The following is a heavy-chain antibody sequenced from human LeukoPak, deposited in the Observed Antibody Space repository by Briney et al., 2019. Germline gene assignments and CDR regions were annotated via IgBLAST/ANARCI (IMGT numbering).Heavy chain of an antibody. J-gene: IGHJ4*02. CDR2: IIPILGIA. Sequence: SVKVSCKASGGTFSSYAISWVRQAPGQGLEWMGRIIPILGIANYAQKFQGRVTMTEDTSTDTAYMELSSLRSEDTAVYYCATDDWFDYWGQETLVTVSS. CDR3: ATDDWFDY. CDR1: GGTFSSYA. D-gene: IGHD3-9*01. V-gene: IGHV1-69*04.